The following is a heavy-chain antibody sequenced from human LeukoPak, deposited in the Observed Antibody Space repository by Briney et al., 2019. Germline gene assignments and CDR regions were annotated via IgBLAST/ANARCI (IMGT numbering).Heavy chain of an antibody. Sequence: GKSLRLSCAASGFTFRNFAMHWVRQAPGKGLEWVAVISYDGIYKFSAASMKGRFTISRDNSKNTLYLQMDSLRPEDTATYYCAASDHSGAHYAFLGYYYYMDVWGTGTTVTVSS. D-gene: IGHD4/OR15-4a*01. CDR1: GFTFRNFA. CDR2: ISYDGIYK. V-gene: IGHV3-30*01. J-gene: IGHJ6*03. CDR3: AASDHSGAHYAFLGYYYYMDV.